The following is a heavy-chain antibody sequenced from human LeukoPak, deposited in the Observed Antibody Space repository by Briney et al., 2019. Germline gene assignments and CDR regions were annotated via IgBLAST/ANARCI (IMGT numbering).Heavy chain of an antibody. CDR3: ARDVLGEPTYYFDY. V-gene: IGHV3-30*04. CDR2: ISYDGSNK. D-gene: IGHD3-16*01. Sequence: GGSLRLSCAASGFTFSSYAMHWVRQAPGEGLEWVAVISYDGSNKYYADSVKGRFTISRDNSKNTLYLQMNSLRAEDTAVYYCARDVLGEPTYYFDYWGQGTLATVSS. J-gene: IGHJ4*02. CDR1: GFTFSSYA.